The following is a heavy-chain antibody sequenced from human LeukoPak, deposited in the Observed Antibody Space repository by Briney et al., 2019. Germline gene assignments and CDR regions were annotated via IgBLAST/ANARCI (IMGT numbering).Heavy chain of an antibody. CDR3: ERQASIAVAGHFDY. Sequence: PSETLSLTCTVSGGSISSSSYYWGWIRQPPGKGLEWSGSIYYSRSTYYNPSLKSRVTIAVDTSKHQFPLTLSSVTAADTAVYYCERQASIAVAGHFDYWGQGTLVTVSS. CDR1: GGSISSSSYY. CDR2: IYYSRST. D-gene: IGHD6-19*01. V-gene: IGHV4-39*01. J-gene: IGHJ4*02.